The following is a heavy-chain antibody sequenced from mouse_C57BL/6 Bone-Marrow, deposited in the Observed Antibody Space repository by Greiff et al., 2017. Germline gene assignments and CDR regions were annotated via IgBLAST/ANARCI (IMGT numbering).Heavy chain of an antibody. CDR2: IRNKANGYTT. D-gene: IGHD2-4*01. J-gene: IGHJ3*01. CDR1: GFTFTDYY. V-gene: IGHV7-3*01. Sequence: EVKLVESGGGLVQPGGSLSLSCAASGFTFTDYYMSWVRQPPGKALEWLGFIRNKANGYTTEYSASVKGRFTISRDNSQSILYLQMNALRADDSATYYCARGPPFYYDYEFAYWGQGTLVTVSA. CDR3: ARGPPFYYDYEFAY.